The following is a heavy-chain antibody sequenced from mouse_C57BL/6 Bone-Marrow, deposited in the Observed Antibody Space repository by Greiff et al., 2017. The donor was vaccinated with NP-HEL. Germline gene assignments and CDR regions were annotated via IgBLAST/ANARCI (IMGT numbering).Heavy chain of an antibody. J-gene: IGHJ3*01. Sequence: QVQLQQPGAELVMPGASVKLSCKASGYTFTSYWMHWVKQRPGKGLGWIGEIDPSDSYTNYNQKLKGKSTLTVDKSSSTAYMQLSSLTSEDSAVYYCATLYYGYDGFAYWGQGTLVTVSA. CDR1: GYTFTSYW. CDR2: IDPSDSYT. V-gene: IGHV1-69*01. D-gene: IGHD2-2*01. CDR3: ATLYYGYDGFAY.